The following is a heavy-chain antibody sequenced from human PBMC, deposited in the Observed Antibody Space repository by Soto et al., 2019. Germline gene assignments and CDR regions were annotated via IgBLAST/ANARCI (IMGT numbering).Heavy chain of an antibody. CDR1: GGTFSSYA. Sequence: SVKVSCKASGGTFSSYAISWVRQAPGQGLEWMGGIIPIFGTANYAQKFQGRVTITADKSTSTAYMELSSLRSEDTAVYYCATDRFDYYDSSGYQETIHWFDPWGQGTLVTVSS. CDR3: ATDRFDYYDSSGYQETIHWFDP. D-gene: IGHD3-22*01. J-gene: IGHJ5*02. V-gene: IGHV1-69*06. CDR2: IIPIFGTA.